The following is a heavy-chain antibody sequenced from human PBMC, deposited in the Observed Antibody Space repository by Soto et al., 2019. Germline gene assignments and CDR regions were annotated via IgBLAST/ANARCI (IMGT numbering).Heavy chain of an antibody. CDR1: GYTFTSYG. V-gene: IGHV1-18*04. J-gene: IGHJ5*02. D-gene: IGHD3-10*01. CDR3: ARDRYYYGSGSYYISWFDP. Sequence: ASVKVSCKASGYTFTSYGISWVRQAPGQGLEWMGWVSAYNGNTNYAQKLQGRVTMTTDTSTSTAYMELRGLRSDDTAVYYCARDRYYYGSGSYYISWFDPWGQGTLVTVSS. CDR2: VSAYNGNT.